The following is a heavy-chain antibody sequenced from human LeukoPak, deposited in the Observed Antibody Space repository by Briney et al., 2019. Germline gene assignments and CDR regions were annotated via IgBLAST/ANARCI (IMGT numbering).Heavy chain of an antibody. CDR3: ARGNYCTNGVCYGPDYFQH. CDR1: GGSISSYY. V-gene: IGHV4-59*08. D-gene: IGHD2-8*01. CDR2: IYYSGGT. Sequence: SETLSLTCTVSGGSISSYYWSWIRQPPGKGLEWIGYIYYSGGTNYNPSLKSRVTISVDTSKNQFSLKLSSVTAADTAVYYCARGNYCTNGVCYGPDYFQHWGQGTLVTVSS. J-gene: IGHJ1*01.